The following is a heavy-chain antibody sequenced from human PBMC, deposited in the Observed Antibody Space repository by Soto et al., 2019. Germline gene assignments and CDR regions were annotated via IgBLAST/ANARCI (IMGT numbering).Heavy chain of an antibody. CDR1: GFTFSSYA. CDR3: AKDGLESERHLDY. Sequence: GGSLRLSCAASGFTFSSYAMSWVRQAPGKGLEWVSAISGSGGSTYYADSVKGRFTISRDNSKNTLYRQMNSLRAEDTAVYYCAKDGLESERHLDYWDQGTLVTVSS. D-gene: IGHD1-1*01. J-gene: IGHJ4*02. CDR2: ISGSGGST. V-gene: IGHV3-23*01.